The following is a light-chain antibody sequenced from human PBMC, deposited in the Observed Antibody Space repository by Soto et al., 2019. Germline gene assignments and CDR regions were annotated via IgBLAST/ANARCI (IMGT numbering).Light chain of an antibody. CDR2: GAF. V-gene: IGKV1-6*01. CDR3: LQDNNYSWT. Sequence: AIQLTQSPASLSESVGDRVTINCRASQAIGNELSWYQQKPGKAPKLLIYGAFTLESGVPLRFSGSGSGTDFTLTITSLQPEDFATYYCLQDNNYSWTFGQGTKVDIK. J-gene: IGKJ1*01. CDR1: QAIGNE.